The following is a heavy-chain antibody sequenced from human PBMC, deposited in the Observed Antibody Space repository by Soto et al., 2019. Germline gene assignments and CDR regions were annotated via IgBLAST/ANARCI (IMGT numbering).Heavy chain of an antibody. CDR3: AHRLARSEPHPTPQPFDY. CDR2: IYWNDDK. J-gene: IGHJ4*02. Sequence: SGPTLVKPTQTLTLTCTFSGFSLSTSGVGVGWIRQPPGKALEWLALIYWNDDKRYSPSLKSRLTITKDTSKNQVVLTMTNMDPVDTATYYCAHRLARSEPHPTPQPFDYWGQGTLVTVSS. V-gene: IGHV2-5*01. CDR1: GFSLSTSGVG. D-gene: IGHD1-26*01.